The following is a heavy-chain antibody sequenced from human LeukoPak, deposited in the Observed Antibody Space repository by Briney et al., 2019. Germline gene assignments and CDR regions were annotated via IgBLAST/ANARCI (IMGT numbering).Heavy chain of an antibody. CDR3: AKGHSRGWYYFDY. CDR1: GFSFSSYG. CDR2: KSSDGSNK. Sequence: GASLRLSCAASGFSFSSYGIHWVRQAPGKELERVAAKSSDGSNKHFADSVKGRFTISRDTSKNTLYLQMSSLRAEDTAMYYCAKGHSRGWYYFDYWGQGTLVTVSS. D-gene: IGHD6-19*01. J-gene: IGHJ4*02. V-gene: IGHV3-30*18.